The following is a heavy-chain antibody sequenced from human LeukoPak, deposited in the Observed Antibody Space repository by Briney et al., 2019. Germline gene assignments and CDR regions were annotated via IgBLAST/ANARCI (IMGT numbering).Heavy chain of an antibody. J-gene: IGHJ5*02. Sequence: SQTLSLTCTVSGGSISSGDCYWSWIRQPPGKGLEWIGYIYYSGSTYYNPSLKSRVTISVDTSKNQFSLKLSSVTAADTAVYYCAREITAAGKNWFDPWGQGTLVTVSS. CDR3: AREITAAGKNWFDP. V-gene: IGHV4-30-4*01. D-gene: IGHD6-13*01. CDR1: GGSISSGDCY. CDR2: IYYSGST.